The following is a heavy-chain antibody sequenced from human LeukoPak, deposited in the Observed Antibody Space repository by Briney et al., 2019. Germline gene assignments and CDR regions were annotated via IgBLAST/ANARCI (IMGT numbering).Heavy chain of an antibody. V-gene: IGHV1-2*02. D-gene: IGHD5-12*01. J-gene: IGHJ4*02. CDR3: ATAVLYGGNDFDY. CDR1: GYTFTGYY. CDR2: INPNSGVT. Sequence: ASVKVSCKASGYTFTGYYMHWVRHAPGQGLEWMGWINPNSGVTKFAQRFQGRVTMTRDTSTSTAYLDLSSLRSDDTAVYYCATAVLYGGNDFDYWGQGTLVTASS.